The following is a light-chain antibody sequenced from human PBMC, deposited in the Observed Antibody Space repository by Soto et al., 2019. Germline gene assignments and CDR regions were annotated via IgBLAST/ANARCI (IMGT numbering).Light chain of an antibody. CDR2: GAS. V-gene: IGKV3-20*01. CDR1: QSVSSSY. Sequence: EIVLTQSPGTLSLSPGERATLSCRASQSVSSSYLAWYQQKPGQAPRLLIYGASSRATGIPDRFSGSGSGPDFTLTISRLEPEDFAVYYCQQYGSSPGLTFGGGTKVEIK. CDR3: QQYGSSPGLT. J-gene: IGKJ4*01.